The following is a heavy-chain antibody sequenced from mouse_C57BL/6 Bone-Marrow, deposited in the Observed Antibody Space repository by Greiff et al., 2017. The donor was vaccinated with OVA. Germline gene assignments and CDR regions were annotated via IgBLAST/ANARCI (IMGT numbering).Heavy chain of an antibody. CDR3: AGEDDYDWYFDV. J-gene: IGHJ1*03. Sequence: VQLQESGPELVKPGASVKISCKASGYAFSSSWMNWVKQRPGKGLEWIGRIYPGDGDTNYNGKFKGKATLTADKSSSTAYMQLSSLTSEDSAVYFCAGEDDYDWYFDVWGTGTTVTVSS. V-gene: IGHV1-82*01. CDR1: GYAFSSSW. D-gene: IGHD2-4*01. CDR2: IYPGDGDT.